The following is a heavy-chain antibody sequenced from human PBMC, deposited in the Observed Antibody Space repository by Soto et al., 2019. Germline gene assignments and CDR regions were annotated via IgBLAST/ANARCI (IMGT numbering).Heavy chain of an antibody. CDR1: GGTFSSYA. CDR2: IIPIFGTA. D-gene: IGHD5-18*01. V-gene: IGHV1-69*01. J-gene: IGHJ6*02. Sequence: QVQLVQSGAEVKKPGSSVKVSCKASGGTFSSYAISWVRQAPGQGLEWMGGIIPIFGTANYAQKFQGRVTITADEYTSTAYMELSSLISEDKAVYYCARDLSVYSYGSYYSYYYGMDVWGQGTTVTVSS. CDR3: ARDLSVYSYGSYYSYYYGMDV.